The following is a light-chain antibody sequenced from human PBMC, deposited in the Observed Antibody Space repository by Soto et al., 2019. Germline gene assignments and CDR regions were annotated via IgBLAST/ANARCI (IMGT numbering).Light chain of an antibody. CDR2: GAS. Sequence: VMTQAPATLSVSPGERATLSCRASQTIKNNVAWYQLKVGQAPRLLIYGASTRATGIPARFSGSWSGTEFTLTINRLQSEDFAEYHWQQYNNWPQTFGRGTTVEFK. CDR3: QQYNNWPQT. J-gene: IGKJ1*01. V-gene: IGKV3-15*01. CDR1: QTIKNN.